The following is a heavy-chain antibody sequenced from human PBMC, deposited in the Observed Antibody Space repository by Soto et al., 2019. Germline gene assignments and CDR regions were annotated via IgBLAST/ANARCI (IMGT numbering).Heavy chain of an antibody. CDR2: IYYSGST. CDR1: NGSISPYY. J-gene: IGHJ4*02. Sequence: QVQLQESGPGLVKPSETLSLTCTVSNGSISPYYWSWIRQPPGKGLEWIGYIYYSGSTTYNPSLESRVTISVDTSKNQFSRKLSSVTAADTAVYYCARLGGYYQALDSWGQGTLVTVSS. V-gene: IGHV4-59*08. D-gene: IGHD3-22*01. CDR3: ARLGGYYQALDS.